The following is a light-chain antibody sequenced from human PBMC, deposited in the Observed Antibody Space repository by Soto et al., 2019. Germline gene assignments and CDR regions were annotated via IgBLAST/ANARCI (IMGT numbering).Light chain of an antibody. CDR2: AAS. V-gene: IGKV1-39*01. Sequence: DIQMTQSPSSLSASVGDSVTITCRASQNIKTYLNWYQQKPGKAANLLIYAASSFHSGVPSRFSGSGSGTDFTLTISSLQPEDFATYYCQQSFSSPPWTFGQGTKEEIK. CDR1: QNIKTY. J-gene: IGKJ1*01. CDR3: QQSFSSPPWT.